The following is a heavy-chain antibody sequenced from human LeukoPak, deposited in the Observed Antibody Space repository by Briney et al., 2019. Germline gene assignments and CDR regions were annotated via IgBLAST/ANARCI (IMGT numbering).Heavy chain of an antibody. CDR1: GGSISSGSYY. D-gene: IGHD4-11*01. J-gene: IGHJ4*02. Sequence: PSETLSLTCTVFGGSISSGSYYWSWIRQPAGKGLEWIGRIYTSGSTNYNPSLKSRVTISVDTSKNQFSLKLSSVTAADTAVYYCASGFMTTRTGYFDYWGQGTLVTVSS. V-gene: IGHV4-61*02. CDR3: ASGFMTTRTGYFDY. CDR2: IYTSGST.